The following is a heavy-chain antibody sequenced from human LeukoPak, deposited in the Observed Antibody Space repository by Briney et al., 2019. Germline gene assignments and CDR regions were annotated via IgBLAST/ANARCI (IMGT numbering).Heavy chain of an antibody. Sequence: GGSLRLSCAASGFTFSSYSMHWVRQAPGKGLEWVSGISWNSGSIGYADSVKGRFTISRDNAKNSLYLQMNSLRAEDTALYYCVKGCLARIDSSNYYYYGMDVWGQGTTVTVSS. CDR1: GFTFSSYS. CDR2: ISWNSGSI. J-gene: IGHJ6*02. V-gene: IGHV3-9*01. D-gene: IGHD3-9*01. CDR3: VKGCLARIDSSNYYYYGMDV.